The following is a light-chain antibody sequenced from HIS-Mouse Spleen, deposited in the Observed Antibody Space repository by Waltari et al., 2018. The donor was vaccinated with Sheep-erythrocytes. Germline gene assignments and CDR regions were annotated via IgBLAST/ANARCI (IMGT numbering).Light chain of an antibody. J-gene: IGKJ4*01. CDR3: QQSYSTPPT. Sequence: DIQMTQSPSSLSASVGDRVTITCRASQSISSYLNWYQQKPGKAPKLLIYAASSLQSGVPSRFSGSGSGTDFTLTISRLQPDDFATYYCQQSYSTPPTFGGGTKVEIK. V-gene: IGKV1-39*01. CDR1: QSISSY. CDR2: AAS.